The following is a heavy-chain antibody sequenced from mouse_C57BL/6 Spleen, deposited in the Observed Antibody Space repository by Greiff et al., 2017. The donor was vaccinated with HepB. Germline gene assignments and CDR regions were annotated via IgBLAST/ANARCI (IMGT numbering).Heavy chain of an antibody. D-gene: IGHD1-1*01. CDR3: ARDYYGSRDGFAY. J-gene: IGHJ3*01. Sequence: DVKLQESGPGLVKPSQSLSLTCSVTGYSITSGYYWNLIRQFPGNKLEWMGYISYDGSNNYNPSLKNRISITRDTSKNQFFLKLKSVTTEDTATYYCARDYYGSRDGFAYWGQGTLVTVSA. V-gene: IGHV3-6*01. CDR1: GYSITSGYY. CDR2: ISYDGSN.